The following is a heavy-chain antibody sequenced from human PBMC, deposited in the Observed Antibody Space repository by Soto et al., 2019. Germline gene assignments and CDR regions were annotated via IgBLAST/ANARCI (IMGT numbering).Heavy chain of an antibody. V-gene: IGHV1-3*01. CDR1: GYTFTSYA. CDR3: ARDSVVAATRYYFDY. D-gene: IGHD2-15*01. Sequence: ASVKVSCKASGYTFTSYAIHWVRQAPGQRLEWMGWINAGNGNTKYSQTFQGRLTITRDTSASTADMELSSLRSEDTAIYYCARDSVVAATRYYFDYWARDPWSPSPQ. CDR2: INAGNGNT. J-gene: IGHJ4*02.